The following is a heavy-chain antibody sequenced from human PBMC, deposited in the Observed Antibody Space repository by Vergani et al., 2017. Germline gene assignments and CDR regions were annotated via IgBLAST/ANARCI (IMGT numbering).Heavy chain of an antibody. CDR2: ISYDGSNK. Sequence: QVQLVESGGGVVQPGRSLRLSCAASGFTFSSYGMHWVSQAPGKGLEWVAVISYDGSNKYYADSVKGRFTISRDNSKNTLYLQMNSLRAEDTAVYYCAKGCSGSYFDYWGQGTLVTVSS. V-gene: IGHV3-30*18. D-gene: IGHD1-26*01. J-gene: IGHJ4*02. CDR3: AKGCSGSYFDY. CDR1: GFTFSSYG.